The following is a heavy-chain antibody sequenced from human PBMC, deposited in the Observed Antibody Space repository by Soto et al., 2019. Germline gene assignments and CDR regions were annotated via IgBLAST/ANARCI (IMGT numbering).Heavy chain of an antibody. J-gene: IGHJ5*02. Sequence: SETLSLTCAVYGGSFSGYYWRWIRQPPGKGLEWIGEINHSGSTNYNPSLKSRVPISVATSKNQFSLKLGSVTAADTAVYYCARGLEERGHSGYESNWFDPWGQGTLVTVSS. CDR2: INHSGST. V-gene: IGHV4-34*01. CDR1: GGSFSGYY. CDR3: ARGLEERGHSGYESNWFDP. D-gene: IGHD5-12*01.